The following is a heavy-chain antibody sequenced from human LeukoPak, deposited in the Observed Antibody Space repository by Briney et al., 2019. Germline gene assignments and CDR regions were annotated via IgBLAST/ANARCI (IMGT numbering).Heavy chain of an antibody. J-gene: IGHJ4*02. Sequence: PGGSLRLSCAASGFTFSSYEMNWVRQAPGRGLEGVSYISSSGSTIYYADSVKGRFTISRDNAKNSLYLQMNSLRAEDTAVYYCARALLIGVYYDSSGKGFGYWGQGTLVTVSS. CDR1: GFTFSSYE. V-gene: IGHV3-48*03. CDR3: ARALLIGVYYDSSGKGFGY. D-gene: IGHD3-22*01. CDR2: ISSSGSTI.